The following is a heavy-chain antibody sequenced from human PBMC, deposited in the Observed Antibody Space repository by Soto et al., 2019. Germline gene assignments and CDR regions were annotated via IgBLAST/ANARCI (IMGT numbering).Heavy chain of an antibody. Sequence: GGALRLSCAASGFTFSSYAMSWVRQAQGKGLVWVSAISGSGGSTYYADSVKGRFNISRDNSKKTLYLQMNSLRAEDTAVYYCAKYYDSSYYYGMDVWGQGTTVTVSS. CDR2: ISGSGGST. D-gene: IGHD3-3*01. J-gene: IGHJ6*02. CDR1: GFTFSSYA. CDR3: AKYYDSSYYYGMDV. V-gene: IGHV3-23*01.